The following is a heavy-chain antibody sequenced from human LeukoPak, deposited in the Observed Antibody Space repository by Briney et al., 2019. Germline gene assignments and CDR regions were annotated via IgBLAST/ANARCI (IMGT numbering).Heavy chain of an antibody. D-gene: IGHD2-2*03. CDR2: MNPNSGNT. CDR1: GYTFTSYD. Sequence: ASVKVSCKASGYTFTSYDINWVRQATGQGLEWMGWMNPNSGNTGYAQKFQGRVTMTRNTSISTAYMELSSLRSDDTAVYYCARDLEIVVVPAAMPEGAFDIWGQGTMVTVSS. CDR3: ARDLEIVVVPAAMPEGAFDI. V-gene: IGHV1-8*01. J-gene: IGHJ3*02.